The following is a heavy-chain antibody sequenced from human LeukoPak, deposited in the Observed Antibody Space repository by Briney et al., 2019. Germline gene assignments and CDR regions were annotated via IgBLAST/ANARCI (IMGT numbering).Heavy chain of an antibody. CDR3: AKAWGLVTFGWLLPYFDY. CDR2: IRYDGSNK. V-gene: IGHV3-30*02. J-gene: IGHJ4*02. Sequence: GGSLRLSCAASGFTFSSYGMHWVRQAPGKGLEWVAFIRYDGSNKYYADSVKGRFTISRDNSKNTLYLQMNSLRAEDTAVYYCAKAWGLVTFGWLLPYFDYWGQGTLVTVSS. D-gene: IGHD3-9*01. CDR1: GFTFSSYG.